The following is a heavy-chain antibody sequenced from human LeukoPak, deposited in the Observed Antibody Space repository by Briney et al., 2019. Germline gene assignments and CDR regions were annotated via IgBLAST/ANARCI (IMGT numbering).Heavy chain of an antibody. CDR3: ARDRAAFGVVQVGY. Sequence: GGSLRLSCAASTFTFSRYWMHWVRQAPGKGLVWVSRINSDGSNTYYADSVKGRFTISRDKTKNTVDVQMNRLRTEDTAVYYCARDRAAFGVVQVGYWGQGTLVTVSS. V-gene: IGHV3-74*01. D-gene: IGHD3-3*01. CDR2: INSDGSNT. CDR1: TFTFSRYW. J-gene: IGHJ4*02.